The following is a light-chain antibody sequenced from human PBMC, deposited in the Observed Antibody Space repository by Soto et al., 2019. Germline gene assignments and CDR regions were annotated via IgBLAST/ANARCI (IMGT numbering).Light chain of an antibody. CDR3: LIYYGGAWV. CDR1: TGAVTSGYY. Sequence: QTVVTQEPSLTVSPGGTVTLTCAASTGAVTSGYYANWFQRKPGQAPRSLIYSTSNKQSWTLARFSSSLLGGKAALTLSSLQPEDEAEYYCLIYYGGAWVFGGGTKLTVL. CDR2: STS. J-gene: IGLJ3*02. V-gene: IGLV7-43*01.